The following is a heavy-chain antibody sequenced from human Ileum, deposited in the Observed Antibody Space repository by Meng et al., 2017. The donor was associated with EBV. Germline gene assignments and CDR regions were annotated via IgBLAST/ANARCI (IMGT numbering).Heavy chain of an antibody. V-gene: IGHV4-4*02. J-gene: IGHJ4*02. CDR2: IYHSGRT. CDR3: ARADKVRFDY. Sequence: GRVQEAGPGRVKPSGALSLPCAVPGGSMSSTNWWSWVRQPPGKGLEWMGEIYHSGRTNYNPSLKSRVSISVDKSKNQFSLKLSSVTAADTAVYYCARADKVRFDYWGQGTLVTVSS. CDR1: GGSMSSTNW.